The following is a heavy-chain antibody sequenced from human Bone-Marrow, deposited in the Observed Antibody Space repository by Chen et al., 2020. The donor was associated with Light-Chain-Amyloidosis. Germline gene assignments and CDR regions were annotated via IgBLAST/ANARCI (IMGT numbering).Heavy chain of an antibody. CDR1: GFTFSSYA. Sequence: EVQVVESGGGLVQPGGSLRLSCAASGFTFSSYAMSWVRQAPGKGLEWVSYISGSGGNTYYADSVKGRFTLSRDNSKNTLSLQMNSLRAEDTAVYYCAKFLDRGSWYYYYGMDVWGQGTTVTVSS. CDR3: AKFLDRGSWYYYYGMDV. D-gene: IGHD3-10*01. J-gene: IGHJ6*02. V-gene: IGHV3-23*04. CDR2: ISGSGGNT.